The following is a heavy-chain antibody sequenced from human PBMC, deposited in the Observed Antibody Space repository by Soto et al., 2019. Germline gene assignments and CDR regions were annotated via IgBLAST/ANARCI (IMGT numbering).Heavy chain of an antibody. CDR3: ARDGAYYYDSSGYPPSGYYYGMDV. J-gene: IGHJ6*02. CDR2: ISSSGSTI. CDR1: GFTFSSYE. V-gene: IGHV3-48*03. D-gene: IGHD3-22*01. Sequence: PGGSLRLSCAASGFTFSSYEMNWVRQAPGKGLEWVSYISSSGSTIYYADSVKGRFTISRDNAKNSLYLQMNSLRAEDTAVYYSARDGAYYYDSSGYPPSGYYYGMDVWGQGTTVTVSS.